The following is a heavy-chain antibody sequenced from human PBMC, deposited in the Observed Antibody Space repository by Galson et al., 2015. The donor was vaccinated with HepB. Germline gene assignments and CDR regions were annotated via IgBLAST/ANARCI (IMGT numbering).Heavy chain of an antibody. Sequence: SLRLSCAASGFTFSSYSMNWVRQAPGKGLEWVSYISSSSSTIYYADSVKGRFTISRDNAKNSLYLQMNSLRAEDTAVYYCAREGGRGAYYYYYGMDVWGQGTTVTVSS. CDR2: ISSSSSTI. V-gene: IGHV3-48*01. CDR1: GFTFSSYS. J-gene: IGHJ6*02. D-gene: IGHD3-10*01. CDR3: AREGGRGAYYYYYGMDV.